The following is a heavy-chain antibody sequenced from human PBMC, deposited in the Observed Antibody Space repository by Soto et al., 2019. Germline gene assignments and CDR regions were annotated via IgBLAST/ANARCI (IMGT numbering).Heavy chain of an antibody. D-gene: IGHD6-13*01. CDR3: ARDLFRSSSWYDY. Sequence: ASVKVSCKASGYTFTNYGITWVRQAPGQGLEWMGWISGYNGNTNYAQKLQGRVTMTTDTSTSTAYMGLRSLRSDDTAAYYCARDLFRSSSWYDYWGQGTLVTVSS. CDR1: GYTFTNYG. CDR2: ISGYNGNT. J-gene: IGHJ4*02. V-gene: IGHV1-18*01.